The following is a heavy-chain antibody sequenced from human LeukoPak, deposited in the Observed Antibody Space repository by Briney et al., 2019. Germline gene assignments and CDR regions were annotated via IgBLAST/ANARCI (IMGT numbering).Heavy chain of an antibody. Sequence: GGSLRLSCAASGFTFSSYSMNWVRQAPGKGLEWVSSISSSSSYIYYADSVKGRFTISRDNAKNPLYLQMNSLRAEDTAVYYCARAPTPVVPAAISFFDYWGQGTLVTVSS. V-gene: IGHV3-21*01. D-gene: IGHD2-2*01. CDR2: ISSSSSYI. CDR1: GFTFSSYS. J-gene: IGHJ4*02. CDR3: ARAPTPVVPAAISFFDY.